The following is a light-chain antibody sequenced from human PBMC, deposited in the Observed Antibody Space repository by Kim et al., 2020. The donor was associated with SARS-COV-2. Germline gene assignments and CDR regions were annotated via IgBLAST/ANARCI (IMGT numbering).Light chain of an antibody. CDR1: QSGSSN. V-gene: IGKV3-15*01. CDR3: QQYNNRWT. J-gene: IGKJ1*01. Sequence: AVTAGERATPSRRARQSGSSNVAWYQQKPGQAPRLLICGASTRATGIPARCSGSGAGTEFTLTSSSLQSEDVAVYYWQQYNNRWTFGQGTKVDIK. CDR2: GAS.